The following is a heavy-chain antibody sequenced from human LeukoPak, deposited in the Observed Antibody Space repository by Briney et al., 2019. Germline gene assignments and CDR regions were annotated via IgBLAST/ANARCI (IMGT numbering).Heavy chain of an antibody. D-gene: IGHD5-24*01. Sequence: PSETLSLTCTVSGGSISSSSYYWGWIRQPPGTGLEWIGSIYYSGSTYYNPSLKSRVTISVDTSKNQFSLKLSSVTAADTAVYYCARLPRDGYNTNYYYYYMDVWGKGTKVTISS. CDR2: IYYSGST. J-gene: IGHJ6*03. V-gene: IGHV4-39*01. CDR1: GGSISSSSYY. CDR3: ARLPRDGYNTNYYYYYMDV.